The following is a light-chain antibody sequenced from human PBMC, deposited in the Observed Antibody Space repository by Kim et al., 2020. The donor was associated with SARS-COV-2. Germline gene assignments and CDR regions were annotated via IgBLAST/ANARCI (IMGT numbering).Light chain of an antibody. Sequence: SVSPGERATLSCRASQSVGNSVAWYQQKPGQAPRLVICDASSRATGISDRFSGSGSGADFTLTISRLEPEDFGVYYCQQYVTVPITFGGGTKLEI. CDR2: DAS. V-gene: IGKV3-20*01. CDR1: QSVGNSV. J-gene: IGKJ2*01. CDR3: QQYVTVPIT.